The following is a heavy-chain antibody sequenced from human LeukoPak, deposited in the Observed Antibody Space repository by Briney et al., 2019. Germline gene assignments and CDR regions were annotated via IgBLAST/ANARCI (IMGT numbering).Heavy chain of an antibody. J-gene: IGHJ4*02. CDR3: ARDHYFKIDY. CDR1: GFIFSNFV. Sequence: GGSLRLSCAASGFIFSNFVMHWVRQAPGKGLMWVSRIPTDETPTNYADSVQGRFTISRDNAENTLYLQMNNLRAEDTAVYYCARDHYFKIDYWGQGTLVTVSS. D-gene: IGHD3-10*01. V-gene: IGHV3-74*01. CDR2: IPTDETPT.